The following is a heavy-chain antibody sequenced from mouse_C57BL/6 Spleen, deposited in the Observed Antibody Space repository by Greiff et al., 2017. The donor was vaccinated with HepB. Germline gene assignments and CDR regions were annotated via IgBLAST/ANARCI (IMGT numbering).Heavy chain of an antibody. CDR1: GYAFSSSW. Sequence: QVQLQQSGPELVKPGASVKISCKASGYAFSSSWINWVKQRPGKGLEWIGRIYPGDGDTNYNGKFKGKATLTADKSSSTAYMQLSSLTSEDSAVYFCARDRLPSWFAYWGQGTLVTVSA. D-gene: IGHD2-4*01. CDR3: ARDRLPSWFAY. J-gene: IGHJ3*01. V-gene: IGHV1-82*01. CDR2: IYPGDGDT.